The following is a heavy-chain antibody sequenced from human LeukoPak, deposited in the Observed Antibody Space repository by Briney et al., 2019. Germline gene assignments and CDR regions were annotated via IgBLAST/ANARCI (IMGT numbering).Heavy chain of an antibody. CDR2: IIPMFGTA. J-gene: IGHJ5*02. Sequence: ASVKVSCKASGGTFSSYEISWVRQAPGQGLEWMGGIIPMFGTAKYAQKFQGRVTITADKSTSTAYMELRSLRSDDTAVYYCARVSVGAGGTTTGSRFDPWGQGTLVTVSS. CDR1: GGTFSSYE. V-gene: IGHV1-69*06. D-gene: IGHD1-1*01. CDR3: ARVSVGAGGTTTGSRFDP.